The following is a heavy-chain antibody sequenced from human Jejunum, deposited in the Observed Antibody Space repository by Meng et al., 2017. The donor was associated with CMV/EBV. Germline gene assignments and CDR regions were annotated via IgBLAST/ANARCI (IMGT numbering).Heavy chain of an antibody. CDR2: IHGPGGGTP. D-gene: IGHD2-8*02. Sequence: GFPFLSFALAWVRPAPGKGPEWVSSIHGPGGGTPYYAHSAKGRFTISKDSAENTLYLQMNSLRAEDTAIYYCAKSTSNTWSTFDSWGQGTLVTVSS. J-gene: IGHJ4*02. CDR1: GFPFLSFA. CDR3: AKSTSNTWSTFDS. V-gene: IGHV3-23*01.